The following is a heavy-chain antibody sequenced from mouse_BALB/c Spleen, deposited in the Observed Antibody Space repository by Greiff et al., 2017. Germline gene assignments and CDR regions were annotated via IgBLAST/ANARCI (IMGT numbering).Heavy chain of an antibody. V-gene: IGHV14-3*02. CDR1: GFNIKDTY. CDR3: ARIYYGYDGYAMDY. J-gene: IGHJ4*01. Sequence: VQLKESGAELVKPGASVKLSCTASGFNIKDTYMHWVKQRPEQGLEWIGRIDPANGNTKYDPKFQGKATITADTSSNTAYLQLSSLTSEDTAVYYCARIYYGYDGYAMDYWGQGTSVTVSS. D-gene: IGHD2-2*01. CDR2: IDPANGNT.